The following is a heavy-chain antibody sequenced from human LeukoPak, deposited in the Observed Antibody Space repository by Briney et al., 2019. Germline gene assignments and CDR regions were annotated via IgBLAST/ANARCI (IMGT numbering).Heavy chain of an antibody. D-gene: IGHD2-2*01. Sequence: ASVKVSCKASGYTFRSYGISWVRRAPGQGLAWVGWINAYNGHTTYAQKLQGRVTMTTDTSTNVVHMEVKNLRSDDTAVYYCARVIEGSSTTRGYFDLWGRGTMVIVSS. CDR3: ARVIEGSSTTRGYFDL. CDR1: GYTFRSYG. V-gene: IGHV1-18*01. CDR2: INAYNGHT. J-gene: IGHJ2*01.